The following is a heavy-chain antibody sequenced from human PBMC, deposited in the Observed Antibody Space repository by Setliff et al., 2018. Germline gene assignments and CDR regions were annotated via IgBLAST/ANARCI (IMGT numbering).Heavy chain of an antibody. J-gene: IGHJ4*02. CDR3: SRLVRFCTRIVCQRLSGDDY. Sequence: ASVKVSCKASGYTFTDFGVSWVRQAPGQGLEWVGWISPHNGNTYYAPKFQGTVLMTADTSTTTVYLELRSLRSDDTAVYYCSRLVRFCTRIVCQRLSGDDYWGQGTLVTVSS. V-gene: IGHV1-18*01. CDR1: GYTFTDFG. CDR2: ISPHNGNT. D-gene: IGHD3-10*01.